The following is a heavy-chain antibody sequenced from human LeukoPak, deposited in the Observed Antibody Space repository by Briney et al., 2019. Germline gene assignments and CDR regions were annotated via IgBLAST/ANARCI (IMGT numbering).Heavy chain of an antibody. Sequence: QPGGSLRLSCAASGFTFNSYGMFWVRQAPGKGLEWVAFIWPDGSNKLYGDSVKGRFTISRDNSKNTVYLQMNSLRAEDTAVYYCARDYCRTTSCLESWGQGTLVTVSS. J-gene: IGHJ4*02. CDR1: GFTFNSYG. CDR3: ARDYCRTTSCLES. V-gene: IGHV3-33*01. D-gene: IGHD2-2*01. CDR2: IWPDGSNK.